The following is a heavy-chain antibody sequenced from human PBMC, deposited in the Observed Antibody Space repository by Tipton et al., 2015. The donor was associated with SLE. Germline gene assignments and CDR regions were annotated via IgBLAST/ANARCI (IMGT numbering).Heavy chain of an antibody. V-gene: IGHV4-39*07. CDR2: ILYNGVT. CDR3: ARYTVGTMEDP. D-gene: IGHD4-11*01. J-gene: IGHJ5*02. Sequence: TLSLTCTVSGASVGHSSYYWGWIRQPPGKGLEWIGSILYNGVTSYNPSLKSRITISLDTSKNQFSPKLTSMTAADTAVYYCARYTVGTMEDPWGQGILVTVSS. CDR1: GASVGHSSYY.